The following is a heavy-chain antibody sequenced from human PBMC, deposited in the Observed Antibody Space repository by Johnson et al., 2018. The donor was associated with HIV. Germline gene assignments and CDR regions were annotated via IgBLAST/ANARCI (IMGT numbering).Heavy chain of an antibody. CDR3: AKGGRMTTVVTPGDAFDI. J-gene: IGHJ3*02. D-gene: IGHD4-23*01. Sequence: QVQLVESGGGGVQPGRSLRLSCAASAFTFSSYGMHWVRQAPGKGLEWVAFIRYDGTNKYYGDSVQGRFTVSRDNSKNTVYVDMNSLRAEDTAAYYCAKGGRMTTVVTPGDAFDIWGQGTKVTVSS. CDR2: IRYDGTNK. V-gene: IGHV3-30*02. CDR1: AFTFSSYG.